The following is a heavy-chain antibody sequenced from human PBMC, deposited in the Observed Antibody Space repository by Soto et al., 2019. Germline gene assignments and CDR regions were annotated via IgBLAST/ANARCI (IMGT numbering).Heavy chain of an antibody. J-gene: IGHJ3*02. D-gene: IGHD2-21*01. CDR2: IYYSGIT. CDR3: AREGIVSPAFDI. CDR1: GGSISSGSYY. V-gene: IGHV4-31*03. Sequence: KTSETLSLTCTVSGGSISSGSYYWSWIRQHPGKVLDWIGYIYYSGITYYNPSLKSRVTISVDTSKNQFSLKLSSVTAADTAVYYCAREGIVSPAFDIWGQGTMVTVSS.